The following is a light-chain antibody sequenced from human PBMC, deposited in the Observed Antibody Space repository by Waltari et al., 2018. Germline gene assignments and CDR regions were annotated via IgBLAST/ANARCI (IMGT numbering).Light chain of an antibody. Sequence: DIVMTQSRDSLAVSLGERATINCKSSQSVLYSSNHKNFLAWYQQKPRQPPRLLIYWASTRESGVPDRFSGSGSVTNFTLTINSLQAEDVAVYYCQQYYTILRTFGQGTKVEIK. CDR1: QSVLYSSNHKNF. J-gene: IGKJ1*01. V-gene: IGKV4-1*01. CDR3: QQYYTILRT. CDR2: WAS.